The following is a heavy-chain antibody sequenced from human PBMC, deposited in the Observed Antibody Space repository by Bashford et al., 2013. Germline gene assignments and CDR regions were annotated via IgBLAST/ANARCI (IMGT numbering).Heavy chain of an antibody. J-gene: IGHJ4*02. V-gene: IGHV5-51*01. Sequence: WVRQMPGKGLEWMGIIYPGDSDTRYSPSFQGQVTMSADKSLSTAYLQWSSLKASDSALYYCARLGEYRSGGTSYAGGFFDYWGQGTVVTVSS. D-gene: IGHD2-15*01. CDR2: IYPGDSDT. CDR3: ARLGEYRSGGTSYAGGFFDY.